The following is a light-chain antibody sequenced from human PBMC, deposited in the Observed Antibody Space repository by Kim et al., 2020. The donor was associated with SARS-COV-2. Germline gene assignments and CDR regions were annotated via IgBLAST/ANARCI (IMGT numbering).Light chain of an antibody. CDR3: SSYAGSNIVV. CDR2: EVT. Sequence: GQSVAISCTGTSNDIGGYNYVSWHQQHPGKAPKLIIYEVTKRPSGVPDRFSGSKSGNTASLTVSGLQTEDEADYYCSSYAGSNIVVFGGGTQLTVL. V-gene: IGLV2-8*01. J-gene: IGLJ2*01. CDR1: SNDIGGYNY.